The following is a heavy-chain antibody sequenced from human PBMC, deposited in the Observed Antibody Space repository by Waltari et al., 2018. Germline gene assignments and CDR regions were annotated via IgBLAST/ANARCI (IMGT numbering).Heavy chain of an antibody. CDR3: ATLFYQSRGVIISRGNDAFDI. CDR1: GYTFTDYY. D-gene: IGHD3-10*01. V-gene: IGHV1-69-2*01. CDR2: VDPEDGET. Sequence: EVQLVQSGAEVKKPGATVKISCKASGYTFTDYYMHWVQQAPGKGLEWMGRVDPEDGETRYAEKFQGRVTITADTSTDTAYMELSSLRSEDTAVYYCATLFYQSRGVIISRGNDAFDIWGQGTMVTVSS. J-gene: IGHJ3*02.